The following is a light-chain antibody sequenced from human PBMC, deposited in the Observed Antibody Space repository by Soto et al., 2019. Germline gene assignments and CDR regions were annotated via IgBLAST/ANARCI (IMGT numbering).Light chain of an antibody. CDR3: SSYTRRSTVVV. CDR2: DVS. V-gene: IGLV2-14*01. Sequence: QSALTQPASVSGSPGQSITISCTGTSSDVGGYNYVSWYQQHPGKAPKLMIYDVSNRPSGVSNRFSGSKSGNTDSLTISGLQAEDEADYYCSSYTRRSTVVVFGGGTKVNVL. J-gene: IGLJ2*01. CDR1: SSDVGGYNY.